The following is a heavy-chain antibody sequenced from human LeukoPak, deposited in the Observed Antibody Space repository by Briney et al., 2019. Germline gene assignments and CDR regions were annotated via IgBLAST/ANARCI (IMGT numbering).Heavy chain of an antibody. CDR1: GFTFSSYS. D-gene: IGHD3-9*01. CDR2: ITSSSSHI. V-gene: IGHV3-21*01. Sequence: GGSLRLSCAASGFTFSSYSMNWVRQAPGKGLEWVSSITSSSSHIYYADSVKGRFTISRDNAKNSLYLQMNSLRAEDTAVYYCARVRLVTDYWGQGTLATVSS. J-gene: IGHJ4*02. CDR3: ARVRLVTDY.